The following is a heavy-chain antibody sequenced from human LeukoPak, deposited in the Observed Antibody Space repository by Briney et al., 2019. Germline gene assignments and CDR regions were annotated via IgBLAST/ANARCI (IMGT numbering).Heavy chain of an antibody. CDR3: ARVGQLAFDY. V-gene: IGHV4-38-2*02. CDR2: IYHSGST. J-gene: IGHJ4*02. CDR1: GYSISSGYY. Sequence: PSETLSLTCTVSGYSISSGYYWGCFRQPPGKGLEWIASIYHSGSTYYNPSLKSRVTISVDTSKNQFSLKLSSVTAADTAVYYCARVGQLAFDYWGQGTLVTVSS. D-gene: IGHD2-2*01.